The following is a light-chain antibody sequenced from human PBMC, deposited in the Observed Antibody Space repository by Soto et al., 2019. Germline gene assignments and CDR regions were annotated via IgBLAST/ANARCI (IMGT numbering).Light chain of an antibody. CDR3: EQTYSTPVT. CDR1: QSISSY. V-gene: IGKV1-39*01. J-gene: IGKJ5*01. CDR2: GAS. Sequence: DIHMTQSPSSLSASVGYRFTITCRASQSISSYLNWYQQKTGKAPKPLIYGASSVQSGVPLRFSGSGSGTEFTLTISSLQPEDFEIYYCEQTYSTPVTFGQGTRLEIK.